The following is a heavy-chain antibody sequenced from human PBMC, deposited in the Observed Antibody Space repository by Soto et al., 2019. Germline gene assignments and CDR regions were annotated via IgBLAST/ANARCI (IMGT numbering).Heavy chain of an antibody. CDR2: ITSSGNSI. J-gene: IGHJ4*02. D-gene: IGHD1-1*01. CDR1: GFIFSDYS. Sequence: PGGSLRLSCAASGFIFSDYSMSWIRQAPGKGLNWVSSITSSGNSISYADSMKGRFTISRDNTRNSLSLQMNSLSAEDTAVYYCARIWNAESFDYWGQGTLVTDSS. V-gene: IGHV3-11*01. CDR3: ARIWNAESFDY.